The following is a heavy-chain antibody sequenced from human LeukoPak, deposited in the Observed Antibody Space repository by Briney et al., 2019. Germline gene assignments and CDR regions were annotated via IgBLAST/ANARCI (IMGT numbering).Heavy chain of an antibody. Sequence: SENLSFTCAVDGGFFSCYYWRWSRQSPGKGVEWSGEINHSGRTNYNPSLKGRVTISVDTSQTPFSLKLTPVTAADPAMYHWARGSYGSGSYYHYYYSLDVWGKRTPVTVS. CDR3: ARGSYGSGSYYHYYYSLDV. D-gene: IGHD3-10*01. V-gene: IGHV4-34*01. J-gene: IGHJ6*03. CDR1: GGFFSCYY. CDR2: INHSGRT.